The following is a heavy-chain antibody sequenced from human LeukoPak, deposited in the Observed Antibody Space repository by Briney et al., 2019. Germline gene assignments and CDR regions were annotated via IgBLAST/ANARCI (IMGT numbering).Heavy chain of an antibody. J-gene: IGHJ6*03. CDR3: AREGWGYSGYYYYYYMDV. D-gene: IGHD5-12*01. Sequence: ASVKVSCKASGYTFTGYYMHWVRQAPGQGLEWMGWISTYNGITNYAQKLQDRVTMTTDTSTTTAYMELRSLRSDDTAVYYCAREGWGYSGYYYYYYMDVWGKGTTVTVSS. CDR1: GYTFTGYY. CDR2: ISTYNGIT. V-gene: IGHV1-18*04.